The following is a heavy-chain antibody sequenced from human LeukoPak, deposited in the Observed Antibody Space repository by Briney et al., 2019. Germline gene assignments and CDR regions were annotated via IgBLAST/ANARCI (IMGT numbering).Heavy chain of an antibody. V-gene: IGHV4-4*09. J-gene: IGHJ6*03. D-gene: IGHD6-19*01. CDR2: IYHSGST. Sequence: SETLSLTCTVSGGSISTYYWNWIHQTPEKGLEWIGYIYHSGSTNYNPSLKSRVTISVDASENQFSLTLTSVTAADTAVYYCAKGGIAVAGTSYYYYMDVWGKGTTITISS. CDR3: AKGGIAVAGTSYYYYMDV. CDR1: GGSISTYY.